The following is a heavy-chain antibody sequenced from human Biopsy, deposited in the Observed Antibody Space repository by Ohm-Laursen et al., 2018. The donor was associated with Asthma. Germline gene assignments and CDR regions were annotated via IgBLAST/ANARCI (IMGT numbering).Heavy chain of an antibody. CDR2: ISHDGRES. CDR3: ARGDGGWLAGIRGDY. CDR1: RFAFDSYA. Sequence: SLRLSCAASRFAFDSYAMYWVRQSPGKGPEWVALISHDGRESGYVDSVRGRFTISRDNVRNRLHLQMSSLGDDDTAVYYCARGDGGWLAGIRGDYWGQGVLVTVSS. J-gene: IGHJ4*02. V-gene: IGHV3-30*19. D-gene: IGHD3-10*01.